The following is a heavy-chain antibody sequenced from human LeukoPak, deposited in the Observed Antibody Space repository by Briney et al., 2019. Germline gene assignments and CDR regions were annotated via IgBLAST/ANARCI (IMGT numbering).Heavy chain of an antibody. Sequence: GGSLRLSCGVSGFSVTSYWMSWVRQAPGKGLEWVANIQEDGKKENYADSVRGRFTISRDNAKNSIYLQMNSLRVEDTAVYYCAKDIVGGGDDYWGQGTLVIVSS. CDR2: IQEDGKKE. D-gene: IGHD2-21*02. J-gene: IGHJ4*02. CDR1: GFSVTSYW. V-gene: IGHV3-7*01. CDR3: AKDIVGGGDDY.